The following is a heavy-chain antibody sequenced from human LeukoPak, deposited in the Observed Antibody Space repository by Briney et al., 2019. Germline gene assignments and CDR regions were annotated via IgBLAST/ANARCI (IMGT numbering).Heavy chain of an antibody. V-gene: IGHV1-18*01. CDR2: ISAYNGNT. J-gene: IGHJ4*02. D-gene: IGHD2-2*02. Sequence: ASVKVSCKASGYTFTSYGISWVRQAPGQGLEWMGWISAYNGNTNYAQKLQGRVTMTTDTSTSTAYMELRSLRSDDTAVYYCARDSGYCSSTSCYRYDYWGQGTLVTVSS. CDR1: GYTFTSYG. CDR3: ARDSGYCSSTSCYRYDY.